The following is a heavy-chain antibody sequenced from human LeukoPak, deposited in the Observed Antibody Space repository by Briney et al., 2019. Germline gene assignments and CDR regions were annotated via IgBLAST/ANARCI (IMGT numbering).Heavy chain of an antibody. CDR3: ARLRITMVRGVIITFYSDY. D-gene: IGHD3-10*01. Sequence: GESLTLSCAASGFTFSSYWMSWVRQAPGKGLEWVGDIKQDGSEKYYVDSVKGRFTISIENDKSSLYLQMNSLRAEDTAVYYCARLRITMVRGVIITFYSDYWGQGTLVTVSS. CDR2: IKQDGSEK. V-gene: IGHV3-7*01. J-gene: IGHJ4*02. CDR1: GFTFSSYW.